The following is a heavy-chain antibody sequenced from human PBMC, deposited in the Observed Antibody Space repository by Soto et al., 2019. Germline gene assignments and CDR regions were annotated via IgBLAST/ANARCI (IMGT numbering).Heavy chain of an antibody. D-gene: IGHD6-19*01. V-gene: IGHV1-69*13. CDR3: ARVGKYSSGWFSPYDY. CDR1: GGTFSSYA. CDR2: IIPIFGTA. Sequence: SVKVSCKASGGTFSSYAISWVRQAPGQGLEWMGGIIPIFGTANYAQKFQGRVTITADESTSTAYMELSSLRSEDTAVYYCARVGKYSSGWFSPYDYWGQGTLVTVSS. J-gene: IGHJ4*02.